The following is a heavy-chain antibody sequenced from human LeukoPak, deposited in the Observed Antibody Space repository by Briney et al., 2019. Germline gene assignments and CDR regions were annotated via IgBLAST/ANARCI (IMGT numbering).Heavy chain of an antibody. CDR3: AKRAVAGTGRAFDY. J-gene: IGHJ4*02. CDR1: GFTFRSYA. D-gene: IGHD6-19*01. Sequence: PGGSLRLSCAASGFTFRSYAMSWVRQAPGKGLEWVSSISGSGDTTFYADSVKGRFTISRDNSKNTLYLQMNTLRAEDTAVYYCAKRAVAGTGRAFDYWGQGTPVTVSS. V-gene: IGHV3-23*01. CDR2: ISGSGDTT.